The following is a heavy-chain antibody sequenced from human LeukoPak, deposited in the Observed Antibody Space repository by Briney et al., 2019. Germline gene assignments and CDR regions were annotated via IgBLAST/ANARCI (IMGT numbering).Heavy chain of an antibody. Sequence: GRSLRLSCAASGFTFDDYAMHWVRQAPGKGLEWVSGISWNSGSIGYADSVKGRFTISRDNAKNSLYLQMNSLRAEDMALYYCAKGWDSGTTSYAFDIWGQGTMVTVSS. CDR1: GFTFDDYA. V-gene: IGHV3-9*03. CDR2: ISWNSGSI. J-gene: IGHJ3*02. CDR3: AKGWDSGTTSYAFDI. D-gene: IGHD2/OR15-2a*01.